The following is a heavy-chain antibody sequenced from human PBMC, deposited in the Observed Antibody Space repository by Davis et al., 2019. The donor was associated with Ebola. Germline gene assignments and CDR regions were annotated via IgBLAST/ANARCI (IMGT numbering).Heavy chain of an antibody. D-gene: IGHD3-16*01. CDR1: GGSFSGYY. CDR2: INHIGST. Sequence: SETLSLTCAVYGGSFSGYYWSWIRQPPGKGLEWIGEINHIGSTAYDPSLKSRVTISVDTSKNQFSLKLSSVTAADTAVYYCARGLAGRRMGDWGQGTLVTVSS. CDR3: ARGLAGRRMGD. J-gene: IGHJ4*02. V-gene: IGHV4-34*01.